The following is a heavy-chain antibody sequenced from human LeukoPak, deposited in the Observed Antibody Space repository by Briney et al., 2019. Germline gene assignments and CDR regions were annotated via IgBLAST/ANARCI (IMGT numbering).Heavy chain of an antibody. CDR1: GGSISSGGYS. V-gene: IGHV4-30-2*01. CDR3: ARGVEIAAAGPDAFDI. CDR2: IYHSGST. J-gene: IGHJ3*02. D-gene: IGHD6-13*01. Sequence: KPSQTLSLTCAVSGGSISSGGYSWSWIRQPPGKGLEWIGYIYHSGSTYYNPSLKSRVTISVDRSKNQFSLKLSPVTAADTAVYYCARGVEIAAAGPDAFDIWGQGTMVTVSS.